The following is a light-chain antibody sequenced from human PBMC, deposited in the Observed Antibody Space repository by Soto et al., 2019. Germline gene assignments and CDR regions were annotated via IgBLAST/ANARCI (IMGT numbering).Light chain of an antibody. V-gene: IGKV1-33*01. CDR3: QQYDNLPYT. J-gene: IGKJ2*01. Sequence: DIQMTQSPSSLSASVGDRVSITCLASQDIGHSLAWYQHKAGKAPKLLIYVASNLETGVPSRFSGSGSGTDFSLTITSLQPEDIATYYCQQYDNLPYTFGQGTKVDIK. CDR1: QDIGHS. CDR2: VAS.